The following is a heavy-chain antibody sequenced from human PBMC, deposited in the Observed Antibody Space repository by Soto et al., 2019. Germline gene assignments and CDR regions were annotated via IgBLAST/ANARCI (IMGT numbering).Heavy chain of an antibody. D-gene: IGHD3-3*01. V-gene: IGHV3-23*01. CDR1: GFTFSSYA. CDR3: AKSRGLGTTIFGEGKDY. CDR2: ISGGSDII. J-gene: IGHJ4*02. Sequence: EVQLLDSGGGLVQPGGSLRLSCAASGFTFSSYAMNWVRQAPAKGLELVSAISGGSDIICYADSVKGRFTISRDNSKNTLYLQMNSLRAEDTAVYFCAKSRGLGTTIFGEGKDYWGQGTLVTVSS.